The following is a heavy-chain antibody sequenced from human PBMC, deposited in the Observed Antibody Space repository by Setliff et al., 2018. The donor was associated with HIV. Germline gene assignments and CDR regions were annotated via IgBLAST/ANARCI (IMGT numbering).Heavy chain of an antibody. CDR3: TTDHGEWELRSTQAHRSQTIDY. CDR1: GFTFGDYA. J-gene: IGHJ4*02. Sequence: GGSLRLSCTDSGFTFGDYAMTWVRQAPGKGLEWVGFIRGKRGKAYGGTIDYAAPLKGRFIISRDDSENTLYLQMNSLKTEDTAVYYCTTDHGEWELRSTQAHRSQTIDYWGQGTLVTVSS. D-gene: IGHD1-26*01. V-gene: IGHV3-49*04. CDR2: IRGKRGKAYGGTI.